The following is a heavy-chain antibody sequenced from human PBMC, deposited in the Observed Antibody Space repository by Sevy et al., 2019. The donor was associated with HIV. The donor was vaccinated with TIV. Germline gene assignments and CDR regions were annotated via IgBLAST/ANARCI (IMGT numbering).Heavy chain of an antibody. Sequence: ASVKVSCKVSGYSLSELSMHWVRQAPGKGLEWMGSFDPEDGETIYAQKFQGRVTMTEDTSTDTAYMELSSLRSEDTAVFYCAITKDYYDGSGYPFDYWGQGTLVTVSS. CDR1: GYSLSELS. CDR2: FDPEDGET. J-gene: IGHJ4*02. D-gene: IGHD3-22*01. V-gene: IGHV1-24*01. CDR3: AITKDYYDGSGYPFDY.